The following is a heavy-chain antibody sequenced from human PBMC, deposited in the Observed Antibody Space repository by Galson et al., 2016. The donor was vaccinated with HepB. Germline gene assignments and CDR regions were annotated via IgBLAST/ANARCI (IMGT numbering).Heavy chain of an antibody. Sequence: SLRLSCAASGFSLSKYDMHWVRQETGKGLEWVSGIGTAGDTYYPGSVKGRFTISREDAKNSSYLQMNSLRAGDTAIYYCARAPRYYQYYGMDVWGQGTTVTVSS. D-gene: IGHD2-21*01. CDR1: GFSLSKYD. CDR2: IGTAGDT. J-gene: IGHJ6*02. V-gene: IGHV3-13*01. CDR3: ARAPRYYQYYGMDV.